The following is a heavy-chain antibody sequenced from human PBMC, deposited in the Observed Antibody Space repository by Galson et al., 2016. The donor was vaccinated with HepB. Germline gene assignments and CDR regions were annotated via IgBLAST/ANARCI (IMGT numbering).Heavy chain of an antibody. CDR2: IYPGDSNS. J-gene: IGHJ4*02. D-gene: IGHD6-19*01. V-gene: IGHV5-51*01. Sequence: QSGAEVKKPGESLKISCKGSGYSFTRYWIGWVRQMPGKGLEWMGVIYPGDSNSRYSPSFQGQVTMSVDKSISTAYLQWSSLKASDTAMYYCARSVSGWFITIDFWGQGTLVTVSS. CDR3: ARSVSGWFITIDF. CDR1: GYSFTRYW.